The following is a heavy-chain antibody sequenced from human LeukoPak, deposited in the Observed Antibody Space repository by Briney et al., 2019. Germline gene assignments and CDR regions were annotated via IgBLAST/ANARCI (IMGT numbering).Heavy chain of an antibody. CDR1: GFTLSTYW. CDR3: ARVGRPTDTAMDDFDY. J-gene: IGHJ4*02. CDR2: INSDGSST. D-gene: IGHD5-18*01. V-gene: IGHV3-74*01. Sequence: PGGSLRLSCAASGFTLSTYWMHWVRQVPGKGLVWVSRINSDGSSTSYADSVKGRFTISRDNAKNSLYLQMNSLRAGDTAVYYCARVGRPTDTAMDDFDYWGQGTLVTVSS.